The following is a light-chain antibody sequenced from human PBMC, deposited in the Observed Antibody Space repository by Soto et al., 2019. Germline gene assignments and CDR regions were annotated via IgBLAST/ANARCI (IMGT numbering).Light chain of an antibody. Sequence: EFVLTQSPGTLSLSPGDRATLSCRASQSIVGTNLAWYQQKPGQAPRLLVYEASSRPTGIPDRFSGSGSGTDFTLTISRLEPEDFAVYYCHKYGNLVITFGQGTRLDIK. CDR2: EAS. V-gene: IGKV3-20*01. J-gene: IGKJ5*01. CDR3: HKYGNLVIT. CDR1: QSIVGTN.